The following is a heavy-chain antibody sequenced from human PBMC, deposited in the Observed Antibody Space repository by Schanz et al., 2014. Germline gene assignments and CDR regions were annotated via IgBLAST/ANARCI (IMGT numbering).Heavy chain of an antibody. CDR3: AKSALWGSGVYYASQIDY. J-gene: IGHJ4*02. Sequence: QVQLVESGGGVVQPGRSLRLSCAASGFTFSGYGMHWVRQAPGKGLEWVAIISYDGRHKNYADSVKGRFTISRDNSKNTLHLQMNSLRVEDTAVYYCAKSALWGSGVYYASQIDYWGQGALVTVSS. CDR1: GFTFSGYG. D-gene: IGHD3-10*01. V-gene: IGHV3-30*18. CDR2: ISYDGRHK.